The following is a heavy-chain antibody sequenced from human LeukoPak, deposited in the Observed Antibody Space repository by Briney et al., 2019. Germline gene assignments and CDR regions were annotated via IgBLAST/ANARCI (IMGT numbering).Heavy chain of an antibody. CDR3: ARAKKGFGELSSPFYYYYGMDV. Sequence: PSETLSLTCTVSGGSISSSYWSWIRQPPGKGLEWIGYIYYSGSTNYNPSLKSRVTISVDTSKNQFSLKLSSVTAADTAVYYCARAKKGFGELSSPFYYYYGMDVWGQGTTVTVSS. V-gene: IGHV4-59*01. D-gene: IGHD3-10*01. CDR2: IYYSGST. J-gene: IGHJ6*02. CDR1: GGSISSSY.